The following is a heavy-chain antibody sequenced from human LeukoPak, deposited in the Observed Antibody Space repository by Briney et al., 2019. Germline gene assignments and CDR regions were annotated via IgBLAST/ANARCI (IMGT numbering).Heavy chain of an antibody. CDR3: ARACYGSGSYSFDY. Sequence: TGGSLRLSCAASGFTFSSYSMNWVRQAPGKGLEWGSYISSSSSTIYYADSVKGRFTISRDNAKNSLYLQMNSLRAEDTAVYYCARACYGSGSYSFDYWGQGTLVTVSS. V-gene: IGHV3-48*01. D-gene: IGHD3-10*01. CDR1: GFTFSSYS. J-gene: IGHJ4*02. CDR2: ISSSSSTI.